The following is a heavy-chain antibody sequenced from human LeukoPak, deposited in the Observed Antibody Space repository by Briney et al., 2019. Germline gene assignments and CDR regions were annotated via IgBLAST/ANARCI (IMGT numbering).Heavy chain of an antibody. V-gene: IGHV4-4*02. D-gene: IGHD3-22*01. J-gene: IGHJ4*02. Sequence: SETLSLTCAVSGGSISSSNWRSWVRQPPGKGLEWIGEIYHSGSTNYNPSLKSRVTISVDKSKNQFSLKLSSVTAADTAVYYCARDSGVITSFDYWGQGTLVTVSS. CDR2: IYHSGST. CDR1: GGSISSSNW. CDR3: ARDSGVITSFDY.